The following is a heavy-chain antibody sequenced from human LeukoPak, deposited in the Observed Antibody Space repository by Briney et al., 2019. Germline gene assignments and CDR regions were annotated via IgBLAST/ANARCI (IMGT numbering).Heavy chain of an antibody. Sequence: GASVKVSCKASGYTFTSYYMHWVRQAPGQGLEWMGIINPSGGSTSYAQKFQGRVTMTRDTSTSTVYMELSSLGSEDTAVYYCARDIAVATLPYGMDVWGQGTTVTVSS. J-gene: IGHJ6*02. CDR3: ARDIAVATLPYGMDV. V-gene: IGHV1-46*01. CDR2: INPSGGST. D-gene: IGHD6-19*01. CDR1: GYTFTSYY.